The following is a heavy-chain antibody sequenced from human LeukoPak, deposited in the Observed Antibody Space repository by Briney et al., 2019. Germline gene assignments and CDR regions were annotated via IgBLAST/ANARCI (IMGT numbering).Heavy chain of an antibody. CDR3: ARGHYYGSGSYYNVFDMDV. CDR2: INPNSGGT. D-gene: IGHD3-10*01. CDR1: GYTFTGYY. Sequence: GASVKVSCKASGYTFTGYYMHWVRQAPGQGLEWMGWINPNSGGTNYAQKFQGRVTMTRDTSISTAYMELSRLRSDDTAVYYCARGHYYGSGSYYNVFDMDVWGKGTTVTVSS. J-gene: IGHJ6*03. V-gene: IGHV1-2*02.